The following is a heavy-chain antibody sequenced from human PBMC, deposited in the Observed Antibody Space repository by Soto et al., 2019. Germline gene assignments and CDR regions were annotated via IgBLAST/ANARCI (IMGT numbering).Heavy chain of an antibody. V-gene: IGHV3-30-3*01. CDR1: GFTFSSYA. CDR3: ARDWETSATGLIGS. Sequence: WGSLRLSCVASGFTFSSYALHWVRQAPGKGLEWVAVTSYYGSNKYYADSVEGRFTISRDNSKNTLYLQTSSLTTEDTAMYYCARDWETSATGLIGSWGQGTLVTVSS. D-gene: IGHD3-9*01. CDR2: TSYYGSNK. J-gene: IGHJ4*02.